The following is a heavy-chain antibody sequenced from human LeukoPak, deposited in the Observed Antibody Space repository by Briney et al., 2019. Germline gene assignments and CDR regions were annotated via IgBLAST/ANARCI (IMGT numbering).Heavy chain of an antibody. Sequence: SETLSLTCTVSGGSISSSSSTYHWGWIRQTPGKGLEWIGSIYYSGHTYLNPSLKSRVILSVDTSKSQFSLQLSSVAAADTAVYYCARCSEHANIAARPDVLYYYYMDVWGKGTTVTVSS. CDR1: GGSISSSSSTYH. CDR2: IYYSGHT. D-gene: IGHD6-6*01. J-gene: IGHJ6*03. V-gene: IGHV4-39*07. CDR3: ARCSEHANIAARPDVLYYYYMDV.